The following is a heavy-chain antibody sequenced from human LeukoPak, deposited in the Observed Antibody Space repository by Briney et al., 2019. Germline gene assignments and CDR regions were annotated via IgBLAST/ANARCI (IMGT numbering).Heavy chain of an antibody. J-gene: IGHJ4*02. D-gene: IGHD3-22*01. CDR1: GFTFSTYW. V-gene: IGHV3-74*01. Sequence: GGSLRLSCAASGFTFSTYWMHWVRQAPGKGLVWVSRIHGDGTFTTSADSVKGRFTISRDNSKNTLYLQMNSLRAEDTAVYYCARGDGSGYYYEGFVILGVDYWGQGTLVTVSS. CDR3: ARGDGSGYYYEGFVILGVDY. CDR2: IHGDGTFT.